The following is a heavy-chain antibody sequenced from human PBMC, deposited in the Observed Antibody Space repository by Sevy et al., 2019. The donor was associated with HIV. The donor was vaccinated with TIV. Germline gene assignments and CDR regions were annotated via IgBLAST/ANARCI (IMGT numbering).Heavy chain of an antibody. CDR1: GFTFDDYG. Sequence: GGSPRLSCAASGFTFDDYGMSWVRQAPGKGLEWVSGINWNGGSTGYADSVKGRFTISRDNAKNSLYLQMNSLRAEDTALYYCARDFEATIPMWSSQDYGMDVWGQGTTVTVSS. V-gene: IGHV3-20*04. CDR2: INWNGGST. J-gene: IGHJ6*02. CDR3: ARDFEATIPMWSSQDYGMDV. D-gene: IGHD5-12*01.